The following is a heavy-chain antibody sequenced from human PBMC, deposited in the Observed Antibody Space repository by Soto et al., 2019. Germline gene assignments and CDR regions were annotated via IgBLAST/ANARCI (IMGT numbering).Heavy chain of an antibody. D-gene: IGHD3-3*01. CDR1: GFTFSSYG. V-gene: IGHV3-33*01. CDR3: ARDYGYYDFWRGYYTSGGYYGMDV. J-gene: IGHJ6*02. CDR2: IWYDGSNK. Sequence: QVQLVESGGGVVQPGRSLRLSCAASGFTFSSYGMHWVRQAPGKGLEWVAVIWYDGSNKYYADSVKGRFTISRDNSKNTLYVQMNSLRAEDTAVYYCARDYGYYDFWRGYYTSGGYYGMDVWGQGTTVTVSS.